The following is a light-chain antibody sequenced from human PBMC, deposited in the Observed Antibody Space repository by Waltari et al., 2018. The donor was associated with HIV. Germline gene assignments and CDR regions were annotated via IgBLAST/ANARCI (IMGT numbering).Light chain of an antibody. CDR2: EVS. CDR1: SSDVGSYNL. J-gene: IGLJ2*01. Sequence: QSALTQPASVSGSFGQSITISCTGTSSDVGSYNLVSWYQYHPGKAPKLIIYEVSKRPAGVANCFSGSKSGNTASLTVSGLQAEDEAHYYCCSYARSGIPFGGGTTLTVL. CDR3: CSYARSGIP. V-gene: IGLV2-23*02.